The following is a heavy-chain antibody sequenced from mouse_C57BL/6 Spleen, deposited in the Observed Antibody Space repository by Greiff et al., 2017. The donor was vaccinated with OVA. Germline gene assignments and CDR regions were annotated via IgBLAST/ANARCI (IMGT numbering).Heavy chain of an antibody. J-gene: IGHJ3*01. V-gene: IGHV1-61*01. Sequence: QVQLQQPGAELVRPGSSVKLSCKASGYTFTSYWMDWVKQRPGHGLEWIGNIYPSDSETHYNHKFKDKATLTVDKSSSTAYMQLSSLTSEDSAVYYCAREGDYYGNYVVAYWGQGTLVTVSA. D-gene: IGHD2-1*01. CDR2: IYPSDSET. CDR3: AREGDYYGNYVVAY. CDR1: GYTFTSYW.